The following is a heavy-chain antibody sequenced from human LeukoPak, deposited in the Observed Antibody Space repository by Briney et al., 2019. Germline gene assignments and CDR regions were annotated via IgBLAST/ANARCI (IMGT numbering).Heavy chain of an antibody. CDR3: ARGDIVGATYDY. CDR2: TYYSGST. D-gene: IGHD1-26*01. V-gene: IGHV4-59*01. Sequence: SETLSLTCTVSGGSISSYYWSWIRQPPGKGLEWIGYTYYSGSTNYNPSLKSRVTISVDTSKNQFSLKLSSVTAADTAVYYCARGDIVGATYDYWGQGTLVTVSS. J-gene: IGHJ4*02. CDR1: GGSISSYY.